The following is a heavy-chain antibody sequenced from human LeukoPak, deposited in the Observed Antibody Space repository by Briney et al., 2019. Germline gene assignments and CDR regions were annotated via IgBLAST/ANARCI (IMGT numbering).Heavy chain of an antibody. CDR1: GYTFTSYD. Sequence: ASVKVSCKASGYTFTSYDINWVRQATGQGLEWMGWMNPNSGNTGYAQKFQGRVTMTRNTSISTAYMELSSLRSEDTAVYYCARVKNYYDSSGYYYLSDYWGQGTLVTVSS. V-gene: IGHV1-8*01. D-gene: IGHD3-22*01. CDR2: MNPNSGNT. J-gene: IGHJ4*02. CDR3: ARVKNYYDSSGYYYLSDY.